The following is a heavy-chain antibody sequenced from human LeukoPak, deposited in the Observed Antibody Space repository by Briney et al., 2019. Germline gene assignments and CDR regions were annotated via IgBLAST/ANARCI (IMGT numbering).Heavy chain of an antibody. CDR1: GYTFSSYD. CDR3: ARGLILYRVYGWFDP. Sequence: ASVKVSCKASGYTFSSYDINWVRQASGQGLEWMGWMNPNSGNTAYAQKFQGRVTITRNTSISTAYMELSSLKSEDTAVYYCARGLILYRVYGWFDPWGQGTLVTVSS. J-gene: IGHJ5*02. V-gene: IGHV1-8*03. D-gene: IGHD2-8*01. CDR2: MNPNSGNT.